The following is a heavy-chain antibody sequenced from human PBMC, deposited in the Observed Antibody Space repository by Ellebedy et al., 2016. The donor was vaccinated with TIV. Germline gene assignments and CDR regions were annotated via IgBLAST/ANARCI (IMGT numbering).Heavy chain of an antibody. CDR2: IKQDGSEK. CDR3: ARDGSYGDYLYPMHAFEI. V-gene: IGHV3-7*01. CDR1: GFTFSSYW. D-gene: IGHD4-17*01. Sequence: GESLKISCAASGFTFSSYWMSWVRQAPGKGLEWVANIKQDGSEKYYVDSVEGRFAISRDNAKNSLYLQMSSLRTEDTAVYYCARDGSYGDYLYPMHAFEIWGQGTMVTVSP. J-gene: IGHJ3*02.